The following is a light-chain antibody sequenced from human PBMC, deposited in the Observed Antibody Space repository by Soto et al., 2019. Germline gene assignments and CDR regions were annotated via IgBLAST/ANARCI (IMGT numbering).Light chain of an antibody. J-gene: IGLJ2*01. CDR2: EVS. CDR1: SSDLGGYNY. Sequence: QSVLTQPASVSGSPGQSITISCTGTSSDLGGYNYVSWYQQHPGKAPKLLIYEVSNRPSGVSNRFSGSKSGNTASLTISGLQPDDEADYHCSSFTSSSTVLFGGGTKVTVL. V-gene: IGLV2-14*01. CDR3: SSFTSSSTVL.